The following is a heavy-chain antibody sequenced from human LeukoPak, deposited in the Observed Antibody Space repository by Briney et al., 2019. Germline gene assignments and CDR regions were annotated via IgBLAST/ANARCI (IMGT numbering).Heavy chain of an antibody. CDR1: GFTFSSYE. V-gene: IGHV3-48*03. J-gene: IGHJ5*02. CDR3: ARDPSRHGYGGPRWFDP. Sequence: GGSLRLSCAASGFTFSSYEMNWVRQAPGKGLEWVSYISSSGSTIYYADSVKGRFTISRNNAKNSLYLQMNSLRAEDTAVYYCARDPSRHGYGGPRWFDPWGQGTLVTVSS. D-gene: IGHD4/OR15-4a*01. CDR2: ISSSGSTI.